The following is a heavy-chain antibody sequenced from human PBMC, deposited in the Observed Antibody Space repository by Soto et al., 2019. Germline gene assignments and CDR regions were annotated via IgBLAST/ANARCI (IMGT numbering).Heavy chain of an antibody. V-gene: IGHV3-11*01. CDR1: GFTFSHYF. CDR3: VREKYCSGGSCYSDY. CDR2: ISNSGSTT. Sequence: QVQLVESGGGLAKPGGSLRLSCAASGFTFSHYFMTWIRQAPGKGLEWVSHISNSGSTTYYADSVKGRFTISRDNAKASLSLQMNSLRAEDTAVYYCVREKYCSGGSCYSDYWGQGTLVTVSS. J-gene: IGHJ4*02. D-gene: IGHD2-15*01.